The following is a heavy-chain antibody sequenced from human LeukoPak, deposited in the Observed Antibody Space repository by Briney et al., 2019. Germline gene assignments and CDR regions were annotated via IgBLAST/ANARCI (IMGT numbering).Heavy chain of an antibody. V-gene: IGHV3-48*04. CDR1: GFTFSAYS. CDR2: ISSTSAI. CDR3: AKDKQQLVFDY. J-gene: IGHJ4*02. D-gene: IGHD6-13*01. Sequence: GGSLRLSCAASGFTFSAYSMNWVRQAPGKGLEWVSYISSTSAIYYADSVKGRFTISRDNSKNTLYLQMNSLRAEDTAVYYCAKDKQQLVFDYWGQGTLVTVSS.